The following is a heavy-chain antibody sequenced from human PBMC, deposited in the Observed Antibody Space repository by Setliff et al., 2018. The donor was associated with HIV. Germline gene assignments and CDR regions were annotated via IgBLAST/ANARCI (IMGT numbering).Heavy chain of an antibody. D-gene: IGHD6-25*01. Sequence: SETLSLTCSVSGGSITNYYWSWVRQPAGRGLEWIGRIYTSGTTKYDPSLKSRVTISVDTSKNQVSLKLSSVTASDTAVYYCARYSPRGYTLTGPYWGQGTLVTVSS. CDR1: GGSITNYY. CDR3: ARYSPRGYTLTGPY. CDR2: IYTSGTT. J-gene: IGHJ4*02. V-gene: IGHV4-4*07.